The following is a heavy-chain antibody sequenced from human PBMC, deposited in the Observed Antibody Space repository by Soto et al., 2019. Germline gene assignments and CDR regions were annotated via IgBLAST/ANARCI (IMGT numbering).Heavy chain of an antibody. J-gene: IGHJ4*02. CDR1: GFTFSSYG. CDR2: IWYDGSNK. D-gene: IGHD3-9*01. Sequence: PGESLKISCAASGFTFSSYGMHLVRQAPGKGLEWVAVIWYDGSNKYYADSVKGRFTISRDNSKNTLYLQMNSLRAEDTAVYYCARATYYDILTGYSGDYFDYWGQGTLVTVSS. V-gene: IGHV3-33*01. CDR3: ARATYYDILTGYSGDYFDY.